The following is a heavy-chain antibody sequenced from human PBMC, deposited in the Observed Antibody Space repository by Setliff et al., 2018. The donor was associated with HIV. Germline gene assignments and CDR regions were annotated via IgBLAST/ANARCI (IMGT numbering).Heavy chain of an antibody. CDR1: GASISEYF. Sequence: SETLSLTCTVSGASISEYFWSWIRQSPGRRPEWIGHIYYTGSSKYSPSLKSRVTMSVDMARNQFSLNLTSVTAADTAVYYCATEEGTTVHRIDSWGQGTLVTVSS. D-gene: IGHD4-17*01. CDR2: IYYTGSS. V-gene: IGHV4-59*12. J-gene: IGHJ4*02. CDR3: ATEEGTTVHRIDS.